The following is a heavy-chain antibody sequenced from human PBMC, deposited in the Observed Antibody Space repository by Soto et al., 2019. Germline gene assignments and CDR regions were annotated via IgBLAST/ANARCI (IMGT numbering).Heavy chain of an antibody. CDR2: IWHDGSKK. Sequence: QVQLVESGGGVVQPGRSLRLSCAASGFTFSSYGMHWVRQAPGKGLEWVSVIWHDGSKKYYADSVKGRFTISRDNSKNTLYLQMNSLRAEDTAVYYCARAPPHCGGNLIYYYYGMDVWGQGTTVTVSS. CDR1: GFTFSSYG. CDR3: ARAPPHCGGNLIYYYYGMDV. D-gene: IGHD2-21*02. V-gene: IGHV3-33*01. J-gene: IGHJ6*02.